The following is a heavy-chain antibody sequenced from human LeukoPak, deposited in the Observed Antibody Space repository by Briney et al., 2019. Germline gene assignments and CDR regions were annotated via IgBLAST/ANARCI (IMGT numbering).Heavy chain of an antibody. CDR1: GFTFSSYS. CDR2: ISSGSSTI. V-gene: IGHV3-48*04. Sequence: GGSLRLSCAGSGFTFSSYSMNWGRQAPGKRLEWVSCISSGSSTIYYADSVKGRFTISRDNSKNSLYLQMNSLRAEDTAVYYCARDREGIRRGAYYFDYWGQGTLVTVSS. J-gene: IGHJ4*02. CDR3: ARDREGIRRGAYYFDY. D-gene: IGHD3-10*01.